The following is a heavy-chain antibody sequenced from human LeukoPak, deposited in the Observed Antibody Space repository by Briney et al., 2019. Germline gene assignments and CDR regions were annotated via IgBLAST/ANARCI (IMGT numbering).Heavy chain of an antibody. D-gene: IGHD3-10*01. CDR2: ISSSSSTI. Sequence: GGSLRLSCAASGFTFSSYSMNWVRQAPGKGLEWVSYISSSSSTIYYADSVKGRFTISRDNAKNSLYLQMNSLRAEDTAVYYCARDRTVRGVPEPSGYWGQGTLVTVSS. CDR3: ARDRTVRGVPEPSGY. V-gene: IGHV3-48*01. CDR1: GFTFSSYS. J-gene: IGHJ4*02.